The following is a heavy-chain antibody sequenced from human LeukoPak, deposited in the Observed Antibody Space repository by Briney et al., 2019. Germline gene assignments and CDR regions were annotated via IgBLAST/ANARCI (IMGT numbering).Heavy chain of an antibody. CDR2: ISYDGNIK. V-gene: IGHV3-30-3*01. CDR3: AKITYSSGWFFDY. D-gene: IGHD6-19*01. Sequence: GGSLRLSCAASGFTFSNYAMHWVRQAPDKGLEWVAVISYDGNIKYHADSVKGRFTISRDNSKNTLYLQMNSLRAEDTAVYYCAKITYSSGWFFDYWGQGTLVTVSS. J-gene: IGHJ4*02. CDR1: GFTFSNYA.